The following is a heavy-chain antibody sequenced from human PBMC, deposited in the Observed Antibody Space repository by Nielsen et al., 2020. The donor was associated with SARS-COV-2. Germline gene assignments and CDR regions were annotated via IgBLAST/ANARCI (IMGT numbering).Heavy chain of an antibody. CDR1: GGSIGSCY. CDR2: IFNTGST. D-gene: IGHD6-13*01. Sequence: SETLSLTCTVFGGSIGSCYWSWIRQPPGKGLEWIGHIFNTGSTSYNPSLRSRVTILVDTSKNHFSLKLTSVTAADTAVYYCARDRWQQLVPTYWGQGTLVTVSS. V-gene: IGHV4-59*13. J-gene: IGHJ4*02. CDR3: ARDRWQQLVPTY.